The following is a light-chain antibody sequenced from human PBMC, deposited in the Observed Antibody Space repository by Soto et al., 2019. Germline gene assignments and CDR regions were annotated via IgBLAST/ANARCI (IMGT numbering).Light chain of an antibody. J-gene: IGKJ1*01. V-gene: IGKV1-5*01. CDR3: LRYNAFSQT. CDR2: DAS. Sequence: DIQMTQSPSTLSASVGDRVTITCRASQSMNDWLAWYQQKPEKPPKVLIYDASSLQSGVPSRFSGSGSGTEFTLTIGSLQPDDVATYYCLRYNAFSQTFGQGIKVDIK. CDR1: QSMNDW.